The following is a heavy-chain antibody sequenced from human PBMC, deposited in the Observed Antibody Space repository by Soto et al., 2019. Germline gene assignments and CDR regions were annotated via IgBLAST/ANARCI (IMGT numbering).Heavy chain of an antibody. D-gene: IGHD2-2*01. V-gene: IGHV4-34*01. J-gene: IGHJ6*03. CDR3: ARVVPAATQYYYYYMDV. CDR1: GGSFSGYY. Sequence: PSETLSLTCAVYGGSFSGYYWSWIRQPPGKGLEWIGEINHSGSTNYNPSLKSRVTISVDTSKNQFSLKLSSVTAADTAVYYCARVVPAATQYYYYYMDVWGKGTTVTVS. CDR2: INHSGST.